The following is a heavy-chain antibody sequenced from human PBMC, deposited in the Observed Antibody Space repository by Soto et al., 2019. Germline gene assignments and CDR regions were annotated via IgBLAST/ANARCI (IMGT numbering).Heavy chain of an antibody. CDR3: ARGRIGASIHDAVEI. J-gene: IGHJ3*02. D-gene: IGHD3-16*01. V-gene: IGHV1-18*01. CDR1: GYDFTSYG. CDR2: ISAYNGKR. Sequence: QGQLLQSGDEVKKPGASVRVSCRASGYDFTSYGISWVRQAPGQGLEWVSWISAYNGKRDTAQKFQGRVTMTLDTSTDTAHMELGDLTSADTAVYYCARGRIGASIHDAVEIWGQGTMVAVSS.